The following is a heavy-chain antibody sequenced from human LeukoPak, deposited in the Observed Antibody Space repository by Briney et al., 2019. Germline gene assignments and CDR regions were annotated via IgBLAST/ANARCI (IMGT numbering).Heavy chain of an antibody. D-gene: IGHD4-17*01. CDR3: ARVGPGYGDYKMPVNWFDP. Sequence: SETLSLTCAVYGGSSSGYYWSWIRQPPGKGLEWIGEINHSGSTNYNPSLKSRVTISVDTSKNQFSLKLSSVTAADTAVYYCARVGPGYGDYKMPVNWFDPWGRGTLVTVSS. CDR1: GGSSSGYY. CDR2: INHSGST. V-gene: IGHV4-34*01. J-gene: IGHJ5*02.